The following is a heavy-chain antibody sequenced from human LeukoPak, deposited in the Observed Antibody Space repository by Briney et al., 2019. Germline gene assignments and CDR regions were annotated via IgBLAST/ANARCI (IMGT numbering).Heavy chain of an antibody. Sequence: SETLSLTCTVSGGSISSYYWSWIRQPAGKGLEWIGRIYTSGSTNYNPSLKSRVTMSVDTSKNQCSLKLSSVTAADTAVYYCASVRLEWLWDTAWGEYYYYYMDVWGKGTTVTVSS. CDR3: ASVRLEWLWDTAWGEYYYYYMDV. J-gene: IGHJ6*03. CDR1: GGSISSYY. V-gene: IGHV4-4*07. D-gene: IGHD3-3*01. CDR2: IYTSGST.